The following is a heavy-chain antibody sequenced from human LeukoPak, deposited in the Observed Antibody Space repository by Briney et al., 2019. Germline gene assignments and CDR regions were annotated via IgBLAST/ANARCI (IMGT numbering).Heavy chain of an antibody. V-gene: IGHV3-48*01. D-gene: IGHD3-9*01. J-gene: IGHJ6*03. CDR2: ISGSLDSNI. CDR3: ARGVRDILSGYYTDYYFYYMDV. CDR1: GFTFNVYS. Sequence: GGSLRLSCAASGFTFNVYSMNWVRQAPGKGLEWVSFISGSLDSNIYYADSVKGRFTISRDNAKNSLYLQMNSLRAEDTAVYYCARGVRDILSGYYTDYYFYYMDVWGKGTTVTVSS.